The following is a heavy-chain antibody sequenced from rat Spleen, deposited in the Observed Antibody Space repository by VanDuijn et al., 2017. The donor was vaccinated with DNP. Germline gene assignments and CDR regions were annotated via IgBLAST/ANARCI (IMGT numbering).Heavy chain of an antibody. CDR2: INKDSSTI. J-gene: IGHJ2*01. CDR3: ALMDGAFDH. V-gene: IGHV4-2*01. D-gene: IGHD1-12*02. Sequence: EVKLVESGGGLVQPGRSLKLSCAASGFNFNDYWMGWVRKAPGKGLEWIGEINKDSSTIKYTPSLKDKLTISRDNAQNTLFLQLTKLGSEDTAIYYCALMDGAFDHWGQGVMVTVSS. CDR1: GFNFNDYW.